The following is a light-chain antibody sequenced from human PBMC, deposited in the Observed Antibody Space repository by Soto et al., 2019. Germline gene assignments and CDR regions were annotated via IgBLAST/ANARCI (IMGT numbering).Light chain of an antibody. J-gene: IGKJ2*01. CDR1: QSISNC. Sequence: DIQMTQSPSTLSAFVGDRVTLTCRASQSISNCLAWSQQKPGKAPKLLIYDASSLESGVPSRFSGSGSGTEFTLAISSLQPDDFATYYCQQFRSYPYTFGQGTKLEIK. CDR2: DAS. CDR3: QQFRSYPYT. V-gene: IGKV1-5*01.